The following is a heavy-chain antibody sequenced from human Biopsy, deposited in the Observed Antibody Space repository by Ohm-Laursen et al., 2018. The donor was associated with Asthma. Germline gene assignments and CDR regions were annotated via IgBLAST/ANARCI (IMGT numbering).Heavy chain of an antibody. CDR3: ARAVDYSHYYGIDV. CDR2: ISVYNGNT. D-gene: IGHD3-10*01. Sequence: ASVKASCKPSGYTFNSAGITWARQAPGQGLGWMGWISVYNGNTKVAQKLQDRVTMITDTSTSTAYMELRSLRSDDTAVYFCARAVDYSHYYGIDVWGQGTTVTVS. V-gene: IGHV1-18*01. CDR1: GYTFNSAG. J-gene: IGHJ6*02.